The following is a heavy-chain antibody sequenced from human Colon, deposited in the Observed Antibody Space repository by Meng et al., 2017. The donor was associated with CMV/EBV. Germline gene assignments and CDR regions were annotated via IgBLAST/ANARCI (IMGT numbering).Heavy chain of an antibody. CDR2: INADSGAP. CDR1: GYTVSGYV. Sequence: KASGYTVSGYVLHWVRQAPGQGLEWMGSINADSGAPKYAQAFEGRVTMTRDTSTSTVYMELSGLRSDDTAVYYCARPTHYDSSGWLYWGQGTLVTVSS. V-gene: IGHV1-2*02. J-gene: IGHJ4*02. CDR3: ARPTHYDSSGWLY. D-gene: IGHD3-22*01.